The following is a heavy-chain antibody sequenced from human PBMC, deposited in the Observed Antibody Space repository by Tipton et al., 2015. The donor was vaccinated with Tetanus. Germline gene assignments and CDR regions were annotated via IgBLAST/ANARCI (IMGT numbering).Heavy chain of an antibody. J-gene: IGHJ4*02. D-gene: IGHD1-26*01. CDR2: ISTYNGNT. CDR1: GGTFRTYA. Sequence: QLVQSGPEVKKPGSSVKVSCKAAGGTFRTYAFGWVRQAPGQGLEWMGWISTYNGNTNYVQKFQGRVTMTTDTSTNTAYMELRSLRSDDAALYYCARGGSHFDYWGQGTLVTVSS. V-gene: IGHV1-18*01. CDR3: ARGGSHFDY.